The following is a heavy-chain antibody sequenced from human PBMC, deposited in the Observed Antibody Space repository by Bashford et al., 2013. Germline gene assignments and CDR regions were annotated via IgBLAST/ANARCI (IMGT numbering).Heavy chain of an antibody. D-gene: IGHD2-2*01. CDR2: ISYDGSNE. V-gene: IGHV3-30*01. CDR3: ARDGTGVRLPPTMSRYLDP. Sequence: VRQAPGKGLEWVAVISYDGSNEYYADSVKGRFTISRDNSKNTLYLQMDSLSTEDTAVYYCARDGTGVRLPPTMSRYLDPWGQGTLVTVSS. J-gene: IGHJ5*02.